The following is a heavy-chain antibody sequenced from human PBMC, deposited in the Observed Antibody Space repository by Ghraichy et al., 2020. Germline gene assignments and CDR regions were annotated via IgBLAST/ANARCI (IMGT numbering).Heavy chain of an antibody. CDR2: ISYDGSNK. V-gene: IGHV3-30*18. CDR3: AKDDTIFGVDNGVDY. D-gene: IGHD3-3*01. J-gene: IGHJ4*02. CDR1: GFTFSSYG. Sequence: SLRLSCAASGFTFSSYGMHWVRQAPGKGLEWVAVISYDGSNKYYADSVKGRFTISRDNSKNTLYLQMNSLRAEDTAVYYCAKDDTIFGVDNGVDYWGQGTLVTVSS.